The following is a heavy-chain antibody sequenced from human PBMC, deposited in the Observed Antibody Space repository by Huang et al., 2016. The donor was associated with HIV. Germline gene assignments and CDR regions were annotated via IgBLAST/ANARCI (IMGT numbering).Heavy chain of an antibody. J-gene: IGHJ6*02. CDR2: IIAMYATT. Sequence: VQLVQSGAEVKKPGSSVKVSCKASGGTFSSNAISWVRQAPGQGLEWMGGIIAMYATTNYAQKCQGRVTIIAHESTSTAYMELSSLTSEDTAVYYCALTLGYFYAMDVWGQGTTVTVSS. CDR3: ALTLGYFYAMDV. V-gene: IGHV1-69*01. CDR1: GGTFSSNA. D-gene: IGHD2-2*01.